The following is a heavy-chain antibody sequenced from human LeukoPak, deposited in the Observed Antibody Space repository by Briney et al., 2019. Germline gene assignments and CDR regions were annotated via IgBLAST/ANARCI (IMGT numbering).Heavy chain of an antibody. J-gene: IGHJ4*02. CDR3: ARGPPRGYSYGYYFDY. V-gene: IGHV4-34*01. D-gene: IGHD5-18*01. CDR2: INHSGST. Sequence: SETLSLSCAVYGGSFSGYYWSWIRQPPGKGLEWIGEINHSGSTNYNPSLKSRVTISVDTSKNQFSLKLSSVTAADTAVYYCARGPPRGYSYGYYFDYWGQGTLVTVPS. CDR1: GGSFSGYY.